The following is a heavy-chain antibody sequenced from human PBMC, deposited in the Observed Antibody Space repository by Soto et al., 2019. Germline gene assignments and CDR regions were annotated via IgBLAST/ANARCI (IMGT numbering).Heavy chain of an antibody. D-gene: IGHD3-10*01. CDR3: ARDAGRDAFDI. V-gene: IGHV4-59*01. Sequence: QVQLQESGPGLVKPSETLSLTCTVSGGSISSYYWSWIRQPPGKGLEWIGYIYYSGSTNYNPSLKSRVTISVDTSKNKCSLKLSSVTAADTAVYYCARDAGRDAFDIWGQGTMVTVSS. CDR2: IYYSGST. CDR1: GGSISSYY. J-gene: IGHJ3*02.